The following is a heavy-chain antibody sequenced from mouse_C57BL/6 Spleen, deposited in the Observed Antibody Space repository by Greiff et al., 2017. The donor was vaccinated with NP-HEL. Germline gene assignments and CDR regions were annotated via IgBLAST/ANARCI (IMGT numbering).Heavy chain of an antibody. J-gene: IGHJ3*01. CDR2: ISSGSSTI. V-gene: IGHV5-17*01. CDR1: GFTFSDYG. D-gene: IGHD2-5*01. CDR3: AKYSNFAY. Sequence: EVNLMESGGGLVKPGGSLKLSCAASGFTFSDYGMHWVRQAPEKGLEWVAYISSGSSTIYYADTVKGRFTISRDNAKNTLFLQMTSLRSEDTAMYYCAKYSNFAYWGQGTLVTVSA.